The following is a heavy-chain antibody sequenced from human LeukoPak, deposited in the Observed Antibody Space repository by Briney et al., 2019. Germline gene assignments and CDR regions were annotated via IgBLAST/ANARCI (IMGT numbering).Heavy chain of an antibody. CDR1: GFTFRSYG. D-gene: IGHD3-22*01. CDR3: AKDRSSGYYSFDY. Sequence: PGRSLRLSCAASGFTFRSYGMHWVRQAPGKGLEWVAVVWYDGTNTYYAESVKGRFTISRDNSKNTLYLQMNRLIAEDTAVYYCAKDRSSGYYSFDYWGQGTLVTVSS. CDR2: VWYDGTNT. J-gene: IGHJ4*02. V-gene: IGHV3-33*06.